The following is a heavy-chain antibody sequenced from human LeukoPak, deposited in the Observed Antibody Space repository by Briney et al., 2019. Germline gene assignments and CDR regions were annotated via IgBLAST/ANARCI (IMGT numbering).Heavy chain of an antibody. V-gene: IGHV1-69*13. CDR1: GGTFSSYA. J-gene: IGHJ4*02. CDR2: IIPIFGTA. Sequence: SVKVSCKASGGTFSSYAISWVRQAPGQGLEWMGGIIPIFGTANYAQKFQGRVTITADESTSTAYMELSSLRSEDTAVFYWGRGRNWIAAAGMIDYWGRGTLVTVS. CDR3: GRGRNWIAAAGMIDY. D-gene: IGHD6-13*01.